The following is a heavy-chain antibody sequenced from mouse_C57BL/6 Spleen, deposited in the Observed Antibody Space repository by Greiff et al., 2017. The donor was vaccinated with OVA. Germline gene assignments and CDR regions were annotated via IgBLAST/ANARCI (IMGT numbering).Heavy chain of an antibody. D-gene: IGHD1-1*01. CDR3: AKHPSYYGSSYVGWYFDV. CDR2: IWGGGST. V-gene: IGHV2-9*01. CDR1: GFSLTSYG. J-gene: IGHJ1*03. Sequence: VKLQESGPGLVAPSQSLSITCTVSGFSLTSYGVDWVRQPPGKGLEWLGVIWGGGSTNYNSALMSRLSISKDNSKSQVFLKMNSLQTDDTAMYYCAKHPSYYGSSYVGWYFDVWGTGTTFTVSS.